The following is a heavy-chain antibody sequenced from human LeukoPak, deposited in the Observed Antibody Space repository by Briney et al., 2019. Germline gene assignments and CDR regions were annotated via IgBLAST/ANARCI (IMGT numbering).Heavy chain of an antibody. CDR3: ARADINYYDSSGYGDY. J-gene: IGHJ4*02. V-gene: IGHV3-21*01. CDR1: GFTFSSYS. CDR2: ISSSSSYI. Sequence: GGSLRLSCAASGFTFSSYSMNWVRQAPGKGLEWVSSISSSSSYIYYADSVKGRFTISRDNAKNSLYLQMNSLRAEDAAVFYCARADINYYDSSGYGDYWGQGTLVTVSS. D-gene: IGHD3-22*01.